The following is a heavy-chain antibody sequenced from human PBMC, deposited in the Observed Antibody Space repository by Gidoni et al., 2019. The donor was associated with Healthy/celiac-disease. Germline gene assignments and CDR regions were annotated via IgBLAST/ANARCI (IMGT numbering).Heavy chain of an antibody. CDR2: ISSSSSYI. Sequence: EVQLVESGGGLVKPGGSLRLSCAASGFTFSSYSMNWVRQAPGQGLEWVSSISSSSSYIYYADSVKGRFTISRDNAKNSLYLQMNSLRAEDTAVYYCARDQDCSSTSCYGGRKIDYWGQGTLVTVSS. V-gene: IGHV3-21*01. CDR1: GFTFSSYS. J-gene: IGHJ4*02. D-gene: IGHD2-2*01. CDR3: ARDQDCSSTSCYGGRKIDY.